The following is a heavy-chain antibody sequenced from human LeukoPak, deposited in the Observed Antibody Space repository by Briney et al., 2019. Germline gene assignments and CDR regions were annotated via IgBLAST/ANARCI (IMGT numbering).Heavy chain of an antibody. V-gene: IGHV4-30-4*08. D-gene: IGHD1-26*01. CDR2: IYYSGST. J-gene: IGHJ4*02. CDR3: ARGGSYSGIPLYYFDY. Sequence: SQTLSLTCTVSGGSISSGDYYWRWIRQPPGKGLEWIGYIYYSGSTYYNPSLKSRVTISVDTSKNQFSLKLSSVTAADTAVYYCARGGSYSGIPLYYFDYWGQGTLVTVSS. CDR1: GGSISSGDYY.